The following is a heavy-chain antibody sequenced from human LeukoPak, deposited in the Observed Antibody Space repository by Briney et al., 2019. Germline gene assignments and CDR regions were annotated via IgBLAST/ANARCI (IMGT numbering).Heavy chain of an antibody. CDR2: IIPIFGTA. V-gene: IGHV1-69*05. CDR3: ATVPEGVPDAFDI. CDR1: GGTFSSYA. D-gene: IGHD3-16*01. Sequence: SVKVSCKASGGTFSSYAISWVRQAPGQGLEWMGGIIPIFGTANYAQKFQGRVTITTDESTSTAYMELGSLRSEDTAVYYCATVPEGVPDAFDIWGQGTMVTVSS. J-gene: IGHJ3*02.